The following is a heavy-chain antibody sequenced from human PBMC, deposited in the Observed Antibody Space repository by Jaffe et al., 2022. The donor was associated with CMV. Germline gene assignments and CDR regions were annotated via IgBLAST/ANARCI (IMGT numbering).Heavy chain of an antibody. V-gene: IGHV3-21*01. CDR1: GFTFSSYS. J-gene: IGHJ6*03. CDR3: ARDWVGLGGYDSYYYYYMDV. D-gene: IGHD5-12*01. Sequence: EVQLVESGGGLVKPGGSLRLSCAASGFTFSSYSMNWVRQAPGKGLEWVSSISSSSSYIYYADSVKGRFTISRDNAKNSLYLQMNSLRAEDTAVYYCARDWVGLGGYDSYYYYYMDVWGKGTTVTVSS. CDR2: ISSSSSYI.